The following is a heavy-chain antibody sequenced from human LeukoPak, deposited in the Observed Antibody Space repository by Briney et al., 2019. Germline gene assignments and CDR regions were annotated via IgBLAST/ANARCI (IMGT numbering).Heavy chain of an antibody. V-gene: IGHV4-59*02. CDR2: MSHSGGT. D-gene: IGHD2-15*01. Sequence: DPSETLSRTCAVSGGSVSSFYWSWIRQPPGKGLEWIASMSHSGGTNYNPSLKSRVSISLDTSKNQFSLKVNSVNAADTAVYYCARRIVEQTPATPDNWFDPWGQGTLVTVSS. CDR3: ARRIVEQTPATPDNWFDP. J-gene: IGHJ5*02. CDR1: GGSVSSFY.